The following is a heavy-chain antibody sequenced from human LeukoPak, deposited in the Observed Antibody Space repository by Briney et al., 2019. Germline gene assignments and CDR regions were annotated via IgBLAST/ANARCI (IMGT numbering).Heavy chain of an antibody. J-gene: IGHJ4*02. D-gene: IGHD3-16*02. CDR3: TTDLVKGGVIVQPNDY. V-gene: IGHV3-15*07. CDR1: GFTFSSYA. Sequence: GGPLRLSCSASGFTFSSYAMHWVRQAPGKGLEWVGRIKSKTDGGTTDYAAPVKGRFTISRDDSKNTLYLQMNCLKTEDTAVYYCTTDLVKGGVIVQPNDYWGQGTLVTVSS. CDR2: IKSKTDGGTT.